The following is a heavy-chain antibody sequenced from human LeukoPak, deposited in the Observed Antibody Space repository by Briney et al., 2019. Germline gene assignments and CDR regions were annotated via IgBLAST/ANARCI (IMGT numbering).Heavy chain of an antibody. CDR2: ITASGDNS. J-gene: IGHJ3*02. V-gene: IGHV3-23*01. CDR3: AKGGQGILDPFDI. CDR1: GFTFSSYA. D-gene: IGHD5-18*01. Sequence: GGSLRLSCVASGFTFSSYAMSWVRQAPGKGLLWVSSITASGDNSYDADSVKGRFTISRDNSKNLLYLQMSSLRADDTALYYCAKGGQGILDPFDIWGQGTTVTVSS.